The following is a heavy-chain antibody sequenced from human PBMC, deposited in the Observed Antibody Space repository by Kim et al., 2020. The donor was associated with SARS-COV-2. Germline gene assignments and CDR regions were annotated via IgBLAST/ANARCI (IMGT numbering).Heavy chain of an antibody. CDR3: AKDVRHCGGVCYQDY. D-gene: IGHD2-21*02. Sequence: GGSLRLSCAASGFTFSDYGMHWVRQAPGKGLEWVAVIVYDGRNKYYADSVKGRFTISRDTPKNTLYLQMNSLTVEDTAFYYCAKDVRHCGGVCYQDYWG. CDR2: IVYDGRNK. J-gene: IGHJ4*01. V-gene: IGHV3-30*18. CDR1: GFTFSDYG.